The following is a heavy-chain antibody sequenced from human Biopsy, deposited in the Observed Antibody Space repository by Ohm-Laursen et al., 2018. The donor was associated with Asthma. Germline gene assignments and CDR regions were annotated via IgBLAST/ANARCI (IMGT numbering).Heavy chain of an antibody. D-gene: IGHD1-1*01. CDR3: VRGGTDDAFDI. J-gene: IGHJ3*02. CDR2: ISKDASTQ. V-gene: IGHV3-30*01. Sequence: SLRLSCTASGFSFSNFAIHWVRQAPGKGLEWVGVISKDASTQDYADSVKGRFTMARDNSKNTLDLQMNSLREEDTAVYYCVRGGTDDAFDIWGQGTVVSVSS. CDR1: GFSFSNFA.